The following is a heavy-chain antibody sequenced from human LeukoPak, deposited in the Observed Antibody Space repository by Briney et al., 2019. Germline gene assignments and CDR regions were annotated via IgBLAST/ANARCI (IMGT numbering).Heavy chain of an antibody. CDR1: GFTFSSYA. Sequence: GGSLRLSCAASGFTFSSYAMSWVRQAPGKGLEWVSAISGSGGSTYYADSVKGRFTISRDNAKNSLYLQMNSLRAEDTAVYYCARAGDGSRKFDYWGQGTLVTVSS. CDR2: ISGSGGST. D-gene: IGHD5-24*01. CDR3: ARAGDGSRKFDY. V-gene: IGHV3-23*01. J-gene: IGHJ4*02.